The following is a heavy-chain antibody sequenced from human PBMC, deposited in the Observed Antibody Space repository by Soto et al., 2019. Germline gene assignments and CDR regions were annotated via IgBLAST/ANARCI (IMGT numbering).Heavy chain of an antibody. CDR3: ARGAAGSRLLDY. Sequence: SETLSLTCTVSGGSISSYYWSWIRQPPGKGLEWIGYIYYSGSTNFNPSLKSRVTISVDTSKNQFSLKLSSVTAADTAVYYCARGAAGSRLLDYWGQGTRVTVSA. J-gene: IGHJ4*02. D-gene: IGHD6-25*01. CDR2: IYYSGST. CDR1: GGSISSYY. V-gene: IGHV4-59*01.